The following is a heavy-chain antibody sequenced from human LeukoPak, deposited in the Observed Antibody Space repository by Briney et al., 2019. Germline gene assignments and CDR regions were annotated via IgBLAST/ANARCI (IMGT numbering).Heavy chain of an antibody. CDR2: IYYTGST. V-gene: IGHV4-39*01. D-gene: IGHD5-18*01. Sequence: SETLSLTCTVSGGSVSSGSYYWSWIRQPPGKGLEWIGSIYYTGSTYYNSSLKSRVTISVDTSNNQFSLRLTSVTAADTAEYYCARHRYSYLSAFEIWGQGTMVTVSS. J-gene: IGHJ3*02. CDR3: ARHRYSYLSAFEI. CDR1: GGSVSSGSYY.